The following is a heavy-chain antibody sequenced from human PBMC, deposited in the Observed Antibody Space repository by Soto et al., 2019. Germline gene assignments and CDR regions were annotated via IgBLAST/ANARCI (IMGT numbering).Heavy chain of an antibody. CDR1: GFTFSSYG. J-gene: IGHJ5*02. V-gene: IGHV3-33*01. CDR3: ARDRTEVVPAAMNWFDP. D-gene: IGHD2-2*01. Sequence: GGSLRLSCAASGFTFSSYGMHWVRQAPGKGLEWVAVIWYDGSNKYYADSVKGRFTISRDNSKNTLYLQMNSLRAEDTAVYYCARDRTEVVPAAMNWFDPWGQGTLVTVSS. CDR2: IWYDGSNK.